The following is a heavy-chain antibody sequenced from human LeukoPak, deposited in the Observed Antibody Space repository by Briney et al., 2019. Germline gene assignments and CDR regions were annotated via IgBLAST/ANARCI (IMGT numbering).Heavy chain of an antibody. D-gene: IGHD3-9*01. CDR1: GGSISSSSYF. CDR3: ARGGVRRITILYYFDY. J-gene: IGHJ4*02. CDR2: IYYSGST. V-gene: IGHV4-39*01. Sequence: PSETLSLTCTVSGGSISSSSYFWGWIRQPPGKGLEWIGIIYYSGSTYYNPSLKSRVTISVDTSKNQFSLKLSSVTAADTAVYYCARGGVRRITILYYFDYWGQGTLVTVSS.